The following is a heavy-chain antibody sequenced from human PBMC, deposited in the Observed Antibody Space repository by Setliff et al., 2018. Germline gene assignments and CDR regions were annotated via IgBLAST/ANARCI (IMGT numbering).Heavy chain of an antibody. D-gene: IGHD2-15*01. V-gene: IGHV3-33*08. Sequence: SLRLSCAASGFTFSTYRMHWVRQAPGKGLEWVAVIWDDGGNKYHADSVKGRFTISRDNAKTSLYLQMNSLRAEDTAIYYCARDIRGILSLHDFDSWGQGTLVTVSS. CDR1: GFTFSTYR. CDR2: IWDDGGNK. J-gene: IGHJ4*02. CDR3: ARDIRGILSLHDFDS.